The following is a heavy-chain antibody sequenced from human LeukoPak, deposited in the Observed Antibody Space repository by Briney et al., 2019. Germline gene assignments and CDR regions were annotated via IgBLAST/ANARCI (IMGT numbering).Heavy chain of an antibody. CDR3: AKAHIAAAGTHAFDI. CDR1: GFTFTSYG. Sequence: PGGSLRLSCAASGFTFTSYGMTWVRQAPGKGLEWVSAISGSGGSTYYADSVKGRFTISRDNSKNTLYLQMNSLRAEDTAVYYCAKAHIAAAGTHAFDIWGQGTMVTVSS. V-gene: IGHV3-23*01. CDR2: ISGSGGST. D-gene: IGHD6-13*01. J-gene: IGHJ3*02.